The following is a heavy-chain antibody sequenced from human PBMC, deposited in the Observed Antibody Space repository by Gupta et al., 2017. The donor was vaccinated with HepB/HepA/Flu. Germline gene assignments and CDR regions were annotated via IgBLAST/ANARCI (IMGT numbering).Heavy chain of an antibody. V-gene: IGHV3-7*01. CDR2: IKPDRDDK. D-gene: IGHD2-8*02. J-gene: IGHJ4*02. CDR3: ARVSHYGGVNFDD. Sequence: EVQLVESGGDLVQPGGSLSLFCSASGFTFRSHYMSWVRQAPGKGLAWVATIKPDRDDKYYVDSLKGRFTISRDNAKNSLFLQMNNLREEDTAVYYCARVSHYGGVNFDDWGQGTLVTVSS. CDR1: GFTFRSHY.